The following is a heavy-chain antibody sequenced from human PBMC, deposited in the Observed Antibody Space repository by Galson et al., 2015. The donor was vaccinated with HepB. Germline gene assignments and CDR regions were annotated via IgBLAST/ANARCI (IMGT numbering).Heavy chain of an antibody. J-gene: IGHJ6*02. CDR1: GFTFSSYG. V-gene: IGHV3-30*18. CDR3: ANGNITIFGIGGMDV. D-gene: IGHD3-3*01. Sequence: SLRLSCAASGFTFSSYGMHWVRQAPGKGLEWVAVISYDGSNKYYADSVKGRFTISRDNSKNTLYLQMNSLRAEDTAVYYCANGNITIFGIGGMDVWGQGTTVTVSS. CDR2: ISYDGSNK.